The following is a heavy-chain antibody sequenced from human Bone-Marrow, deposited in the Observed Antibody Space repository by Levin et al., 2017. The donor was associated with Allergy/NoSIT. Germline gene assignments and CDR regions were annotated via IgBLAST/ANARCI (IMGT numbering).Heavy chain of an antibody. CDR3: ARDGRGYQGAYDL. D-gene: IGHD5-12*01. Sequence: GGSLRLSCKASGYSFIDHYMHWVRQAPGQGLEWMGWISPNSGDRRYAQKFQGRVTMTANPSITTSYMELSRLTSDDTAVYYCARDGRGYQGAYDLWGQGMLVTVSS. CDR1: GYSFIDHY. CDR2: ISPNSGDR. J-gene: IGHJ5*02. V-gene: IGHV1-2*02.